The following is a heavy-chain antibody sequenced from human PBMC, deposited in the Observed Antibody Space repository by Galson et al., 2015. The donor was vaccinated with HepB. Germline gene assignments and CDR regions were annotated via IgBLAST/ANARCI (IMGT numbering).Heavy chain of an antibody. CDR3: ARKRGYSGYANPDGGFDDAFDI. CDR1: GFPFSSYW. J-gene: IGHJ3*02. CDR2: IKQDGSEK. V-gene: IGHV3-7*01. D-gene: IGHD5-12*01. Sequence: SLRLSCAASGFPFSSYWMSWVRQAPGKGLEWVANIKQDGSEKYYVDSVKGRFTISRDNAKNSLYLQMNSLRAEDTAVYYCARKRGYSGYANPDGGFDDAFDIWGQGTMVTVSS.